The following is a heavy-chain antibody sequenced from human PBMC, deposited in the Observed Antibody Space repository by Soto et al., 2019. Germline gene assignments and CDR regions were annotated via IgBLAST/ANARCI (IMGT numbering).Heavy chain of an antibody. CDR2: IYPDDSDT. V-gene: IGHV5-51*01. Sequence: GESLKISCQASGYSFSNFWIAWVRQMPGEGLEWLGIIYPDDSDTRYSPSFLGQVTISADKSIKTTYLQWSSLKASDTAIYFCASSVLVTSTMNYFDLWGQGTRVTSPQ. J-gene: IGHJ4*02. CDR3: ASSVLVTSTMNYFDL. D-gene: IGHD2-8*02. CDR1: GYSFSNFW.